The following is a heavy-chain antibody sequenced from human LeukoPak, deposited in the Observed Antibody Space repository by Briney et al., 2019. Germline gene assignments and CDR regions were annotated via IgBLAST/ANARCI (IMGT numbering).Heavy chain of an antibody. CDR3: AKPRYLDYYYYMDV. J-gene: IGHJ6*03. V-gene: IGHV1-8*03. Sequence: ASVKVSCKASGYTFTSYDINWVRQATGQGLEWMGWMNPNSGNTGYAQKFQGRVTITRNTSISTAYMELSSLRSEDTAVYYCAKPRYLDYYYYMDVWGKGTTVTVSS. CDR2: MNPNSGNT. CDR1: GYTFTSYD. D-gene: IGHD3-9*01.